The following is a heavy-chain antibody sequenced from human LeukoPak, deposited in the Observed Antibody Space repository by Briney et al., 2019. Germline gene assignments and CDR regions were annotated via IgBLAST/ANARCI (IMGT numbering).Heavy chain of an antibody. Sequence: SETLSLTCLVYGGSISSYYWSWIRQSPEKGREWIGYIYYSGTTNYNPSLKSRVTIPVDMSKTQFSLMLTSVTSVATAVYYWARGVFWRTAEPWGEGILVSVSS. D-gene: IGHD3-3*01. CDR2: IYYSGTT. CDR1: GGSISSYY. V-gene: IGHV4-59*01. CDR3: ARGVFWRTAEP. J-gene: IGHJ4*02.